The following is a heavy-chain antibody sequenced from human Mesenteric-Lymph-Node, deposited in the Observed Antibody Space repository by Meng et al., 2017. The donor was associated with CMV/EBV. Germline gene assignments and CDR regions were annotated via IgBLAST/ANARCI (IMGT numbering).Heavy chain of an antibody. CDR2: INAGNGNT. V-gene: IGHV1-3*01. D-gene: IGHD3-9*01. Sequence: KASGSTFPSYAMHWVRQAPGQRLEWMGWINAGNGNTKYSQKFQGRVTITRDTSASTAYMELSSLRSEDTAVYYCARGALITIFYFDLWGRGTLVTVSS. CDR3: ARGALITIFYFDL. CDR1: GSTFPSYA. J-gene: IGHJ2*01.